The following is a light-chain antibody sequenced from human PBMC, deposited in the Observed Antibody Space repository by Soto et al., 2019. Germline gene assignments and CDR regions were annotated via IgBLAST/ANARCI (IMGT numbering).Light chain of an antibody. CDR1: QSVSSSY. V-gene: IGKV3-20*01. J-gene: IGKJ4*01. Sequence: EIVLTQSPGTLSLSPGERATLSCRASQSVSSSYLAWYQQTPGQAPRLLIYGASTRATGVPDRFSGSGSGTDFPFTISRLESEVFAVYFCQQYGSSPLTFGGGTKVEIK. CDR3: QQYGSSPLT. CDR2: GAS.